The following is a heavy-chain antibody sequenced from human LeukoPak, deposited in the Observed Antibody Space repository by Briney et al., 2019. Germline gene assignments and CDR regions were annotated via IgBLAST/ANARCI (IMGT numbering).Heavy chain of an antibody. D-gene: IGHD6-19*01. Sequence: ASVKVSCKASGGTFSSYAISWVRQAPGQGLEWMGGIIPIFGTANYAQKFQGRVTITADESTSTAYMELSSLRSEDTAVYYCAIITDGAAMAVAGTERPYYYYYMDVWGKGTTVTISS. CDR2: IIPIFGTA. CDR3: AIITDGAAMAVAGTERPYYYYYMDV. CDR1: GGTFSSYA. V-gene: IGHV1-69*13. J-gene: IGHJ6*03.